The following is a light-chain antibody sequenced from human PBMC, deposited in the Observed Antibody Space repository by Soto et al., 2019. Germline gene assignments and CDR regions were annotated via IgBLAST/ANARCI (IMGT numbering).Light chain of an antibody. CDR2: GNG. V-gene: IGLV1-40*01. CDR1: SSNIGAGYD. Sequence: SVLTQPPSVSGAPGQRVTISCTGSSSNIGAGYDVHWYQQLPGTAPKLLIYGNGNRPSGVPDRFSGSKSGTSASLAITGLQAEDEADYYCQSYDSSLSALFGGGTKLTVL. J-gene: IGLJ3*02. CDR3: QSYDSSLSAL.